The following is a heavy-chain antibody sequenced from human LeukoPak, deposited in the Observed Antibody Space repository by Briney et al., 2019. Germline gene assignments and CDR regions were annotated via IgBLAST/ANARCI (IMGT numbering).Heavy chain of an antibody. CDR3: ARALYYGSGGDDAFDI. CDR1: GGSISSHY. V-gene: IGHV4-59*11. J-gene: IGHJ3*02. Sequence: SETLSLTCTVSGGSISSHYWSWIRQPPGKGLEWIGYTYNSGSTNYNPSLKSRVTMSVDTSKNQFSLKLSSVTAADTAVYYCARALYYGSGGDDAFDIWGQGTMVTVSS. CDR2: TYNSGST. D-gene: IGHD3-10*01.